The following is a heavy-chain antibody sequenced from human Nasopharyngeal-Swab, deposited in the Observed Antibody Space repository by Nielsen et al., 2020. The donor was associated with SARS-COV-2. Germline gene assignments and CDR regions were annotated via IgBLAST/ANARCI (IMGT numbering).Heavy chain of an antibody. Sequence: GGSLRLSCAASGFTTSNAWMSWVRQAPGQGLEWVGRIKSKTDGGTTDYAAPVKGRFTISRDDSKNTLYLQMNSLKTEDTAVYYCTTGSPDYYDSSGYYYPDYWGQGTLVTVSS. D-gene: IGHD3-22*01. CDR3: TTGSPDYYDSSGYYYPDY. CDR2: IKSKTDGGTT. V-gene: IGHV3-15*01. J-gene: IGHJ4*02. CDR1: GFTTSNAW.